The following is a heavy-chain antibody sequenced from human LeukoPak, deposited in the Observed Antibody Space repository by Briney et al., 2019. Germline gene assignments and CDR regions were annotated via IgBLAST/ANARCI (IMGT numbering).Heavy chain of an antibody. CDR1: GFTFSSYS. CDR3: AREILWFGELLSEEKSHNWFDP. D-gene: IGHD3-10*01. J-gene: IGHJ5*02. Sequence: GGSLRLSCAASGFTFSSYSMNWVRQAPGKGLEWVSSISSSSSYIYYADSVKGRFTISRDNAKNSLYLQMNSLRAEDTAVYYCAREILWFGELLSEEKSHNWFDPWGQGTLVTVSS. V-gene: IGHV3-21*01. CDR2: ISSSSSYI.